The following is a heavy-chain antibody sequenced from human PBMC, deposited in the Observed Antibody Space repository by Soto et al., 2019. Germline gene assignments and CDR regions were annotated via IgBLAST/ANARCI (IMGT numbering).Heavy chain of an antibody. V-gene: IGHV3-21*01. CDR3: ARGDSIIIPAVSDF. CDR2: ISKNDYT. Sequence: GGSLRLSCRVSGFGFNNYGINWVRQAPGKGLEWVSSISKNDYTYYSDSVKGRFTISRDNAKNSVSLQMNTLRVEDTAVYYCARGDSIIIPAVSDFWGQGTLVTVSS. D-gene: IGHD2-2*01. J-gene: IGHJ4*02. CDR1: GFGFNNYG.